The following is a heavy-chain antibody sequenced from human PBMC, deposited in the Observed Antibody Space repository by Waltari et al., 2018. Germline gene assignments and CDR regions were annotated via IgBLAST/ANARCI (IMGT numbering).Heavy chain of an antibody. J-gene: IGHJ4*02. CDR1: GFTVSNYY. V-gene: IGHV3-53*01. Sequence: EVQLVESGGGLIQPGGSLRLSCAASGFTVSNYYMSWVRQAPGKGREWGSVIYTGGSTYYADSVKGRFTISRDNSKNTVYLQMNSLRAEDTAVYYCARALYSSSSGYWGQGTLVTVSS. D-gene: IGHD6-6*01. CDR2: IYTGGST. CDR3: ARALYSSSSGY.